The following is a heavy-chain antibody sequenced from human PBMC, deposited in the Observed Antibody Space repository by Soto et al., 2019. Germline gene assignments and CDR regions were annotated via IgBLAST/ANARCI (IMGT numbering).Heavy chain of an antibody. V-gene: IGHV1-69*13. CDR3: ARCIAALRGAAFDT. CDR2: IIPIFGTA. CDR1: GGTFSSYA. Sequence: SVNVSCKASGGTFSSYAISWVRQAPGQGLEWMGGIIPIFGTANYAQKFQGRVTITADESTSTAYMELSSLRSEDTAVYYCARCIAALRGAAFDTWGQGTMVTVSS. D-gene: IGHD6-6*01. J-gene: IGHJ3*02.